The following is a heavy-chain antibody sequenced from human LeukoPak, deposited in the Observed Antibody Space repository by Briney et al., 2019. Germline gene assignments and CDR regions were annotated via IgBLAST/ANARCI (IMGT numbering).Heavy chain of an antibody. CDR1: GYTFTSYG. CDR3: ARVPTIFGVVTEGADY. J-gene: IGHJ4*02. Sequence: GASVKVSCKASGYTFTSYGISWVRQAPGQGLEWMGWISAYNGNTNYAQKLQGRVTMTTDTSTSTAYMELRSLRSDDTAVYYCARVPTIFGVVTEGADYWGQGTLVTVSS. V-gene: IGHV1-18*01. D-gene: IGHD3-3*01. CDR2: ISAYNGNT.